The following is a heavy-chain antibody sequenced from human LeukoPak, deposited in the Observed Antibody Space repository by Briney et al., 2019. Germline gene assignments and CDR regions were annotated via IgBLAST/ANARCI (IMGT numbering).Heavy chain of an antibody. CDR2: IKQGGSEK. V-gene: IGHV3-7*01. J-gene: IGHJ3*02. CDR3: ARDARTASGNFDI. CDR1: GFTFSTYW. D-gene: IGHD1-1*01. Sequence: PGGSLRLSCANSGFTFSTYWMSWVRQAPGKGLEWVANIKQGGSEKYYVDSVKGRFTISRDNAKNSLYLQMNSLRAEDTAMYYCARDARTASGNFDIWGQGTMVTVSS.